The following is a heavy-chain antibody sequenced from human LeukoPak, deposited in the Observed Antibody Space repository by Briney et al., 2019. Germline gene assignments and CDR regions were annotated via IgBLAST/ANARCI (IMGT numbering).Heavy chain of an antibody. CDR1: GFTFSSYS. CDR3: AKKMDDAFDI. V-gene: IGHV3-21*01. Sequence: GGSLRLSCAASGFTFSSYSMNWVRQAPGKGLEWVSFISSSSAYVSYADSVKGRFTISRDNAKNSLYLQMNNLRAEDTAVYYCAKKMDDAFDIWGQGTMVTVSS. CDR2: ISSSSAYV. D-gene: IGHD5-24*01. J-gene: IGHJ3*02.